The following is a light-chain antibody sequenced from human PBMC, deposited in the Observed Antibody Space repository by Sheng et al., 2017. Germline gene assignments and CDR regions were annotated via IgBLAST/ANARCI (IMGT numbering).Light chain of an antibody. J-gene: IGKJ5*01. CDR3: QQYESDIA. Sequence: EVVLTQSPGTLSLSPGERATLSCRASQSVSDNFLAWYQRRPGQAPRLLIYAASSRATGIPDRFRGSGSGTDFTLTISSLQPDDFATYYCQQYESDIAFGQGTRLESK. CDR1: QSVSDNF. CDR2: AAS. V-gene: IGKV3-20*01.